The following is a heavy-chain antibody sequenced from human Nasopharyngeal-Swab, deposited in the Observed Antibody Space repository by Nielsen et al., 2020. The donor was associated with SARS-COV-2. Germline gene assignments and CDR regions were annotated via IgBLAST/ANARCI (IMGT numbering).Heavy chain of an antibody. CDR1: GFTFSSYA. V-gene: IGHV3-64*02. CDR2: ISSNGGST. J-gene: IGHJ4*02. Sequence: ESLKISCAASGFTFSSYAMHWVRQAPGKGLEYVSAISSNGGSTYYADSVKGRFTISRDNSKNTLYLQMGSLRAEDMAVYYCARGVGVAGVDYWGQGTLVTVSS. D-gene: IGHD6-13*01. CDR3: ARGVGVAGVDY.